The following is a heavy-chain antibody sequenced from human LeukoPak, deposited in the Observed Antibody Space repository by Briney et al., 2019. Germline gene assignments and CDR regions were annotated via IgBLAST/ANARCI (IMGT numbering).Heavy chain of an antibody. D-gene: IGHD1-26*01. V-gene: IGHV4-4*07. Sequence: PSETLSLTCTVSGGSISSYYWSWIRQPAGKGLEWIGRIYTSGNTNYNPSLKSRVTISVDKSKNQSPLKLSSVTAADTAVYYCARVLVGANYYYYYMDVWGKGTTVTVSS. CDR2: IYTSGNT. J-gene: IGHJ6*03. CDR3: ARVLVGANYYYYYMDV. CDR1: GGSISSYY.